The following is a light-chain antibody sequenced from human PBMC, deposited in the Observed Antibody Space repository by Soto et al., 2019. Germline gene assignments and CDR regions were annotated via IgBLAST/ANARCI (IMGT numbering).Light chain of an antibody. J-gene: IGKJ1*01. CDR1: QSISSG. V-gene: IGKV1-5*03. CDR2: KAS. Sequence: DIQMTQPPSTLSASVGDRVTITCRASQSISSGLAWYQQKPGKAPKLLIYKASSLESGVPSRFSGSGSGTELTLTISSLQPDDFATYYCQQYNSYSGTFGQGTKVEIK. CDR3: QQYNSYSGT.